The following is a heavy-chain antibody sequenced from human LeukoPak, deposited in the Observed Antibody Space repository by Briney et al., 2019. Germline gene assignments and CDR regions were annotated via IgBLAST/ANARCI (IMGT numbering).Heavy chain of an antibody. CDR2: IYSGGST. CDR1: GFTVSTNY. D-gene: IGHD3-22*01. Sequence: PGGSLRLSCAASGFTVSTNYMSWVRQAPGKGLEWLSVIYSGGSTYYADSVKGRFTISRDNSKNTVYLQMNSLRGEDTAVYYCARENYYDSSGSSGMDVWGQGTTVTVSS. CDR3: ARENYYDSSGSSGMDV. V-gene: IGHV3-66*01. J-gene: IGHJ6*02.